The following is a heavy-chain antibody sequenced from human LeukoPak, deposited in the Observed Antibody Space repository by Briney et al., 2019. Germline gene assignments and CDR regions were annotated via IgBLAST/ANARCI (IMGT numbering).Heavy chain of an antibody. CDR3: ARSLEMATITQVWAFDI. Sequence: PGGSLRLSCAASGFTFSSYAMHWVRQAPGKGLEWVAVISYDGSNKYYADSVKGRFTISRDSSKNTLYLQMNSLRAEDTAVYYCARSLEMATITQVWAFDIWGQGTMVTVSS. D-gene: IGHD5-24*01. J-gene: IGHJ3*02. CDR2: ISYDGSNK. V-gene: IGHV3-30*04. CDR1: GFTFSSYA.